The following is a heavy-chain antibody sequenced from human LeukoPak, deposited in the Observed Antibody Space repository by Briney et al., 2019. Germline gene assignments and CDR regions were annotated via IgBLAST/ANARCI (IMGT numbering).Heavy chain of an antibody. J-gene: IGHJ4*02. Sequence: PGGSLRLSCAASGFTFSSYAMHWVRQAPGKGLEWVAVISYDGSNKYYADSVKGRFTISRDNSKNMLYLQMNSLRAEDTAVYYCARGEVMRGEGPMAAFDYWGQGTLVTVSS. V-gene: IGHV3-30-3*01. CDR2: ISYDGSNK. D-gene: IGHD3-10*01. CDR3: ARGEVMRGEGPMAAFDY. CDR1: GFTFSSYA.